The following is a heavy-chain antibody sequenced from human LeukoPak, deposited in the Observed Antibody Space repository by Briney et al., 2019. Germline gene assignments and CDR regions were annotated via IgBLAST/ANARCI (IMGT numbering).Heavy chain of an antibody. CDR2: IHRSGSP. CDR3: ASEILGGFSPGAY. Sequence: SETLSLTCTVSLDSTTSNFWSWVRQPPGKGLEWIGEIHRSGSPNYNPSLQSRVTISIDRSRNQIALELSSVTAADTAVYYCASEILGGFSPGAYWGQGTLVTVSS. J-gene: IGHJ4*02. D-gene: IGHD3-10*01. V-gene: IGHV4-4*02. CDR1: LDSTTSNF.